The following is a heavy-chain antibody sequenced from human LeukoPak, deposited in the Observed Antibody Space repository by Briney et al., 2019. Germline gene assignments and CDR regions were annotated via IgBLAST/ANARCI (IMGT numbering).Heavy chain of an antibody. CDR3: AREFFGSGSYPDF. V-gene: IGHV3-33*01. CDR2: IWHDGSHK. CDR1: GFAFNTYA. D-gene: IGHD3-10*01. J-gene: IGHJ4*02. Sequence: PGRSLRLSCAASGFAFNTYAVHWVRQAPGQGLEWVALIWHDGSHKFYSNSVRGQFTISRDNSKNTVSLQMNNLRPEDTAVYYCAREFFGSGSYPDFWGQGTLVTVSS.